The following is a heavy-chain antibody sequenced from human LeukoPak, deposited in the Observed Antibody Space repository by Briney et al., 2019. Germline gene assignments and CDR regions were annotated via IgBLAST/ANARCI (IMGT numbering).Heavy chain of an antibody. CDR2: IIPIFGTA. CDR1: GGTFSSYA. D-gene: IGHD1-26*01. V-gene: IGHV1-69*13. J-gene: IGHJ4*02. CDR3: ARDKIAGPTTLDY. Sequence: SVKVSCKASGGTFSSYAISWVRQAPGQGLEWMGGIIPIFGTANYAQKFQGRVTITADESTSTAYMELSSLRSEDTAVYYCARDKIAGPTTLDYWGQGTLVTVSS.